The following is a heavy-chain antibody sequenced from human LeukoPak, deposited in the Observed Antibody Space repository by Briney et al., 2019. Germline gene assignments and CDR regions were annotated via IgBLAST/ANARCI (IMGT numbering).Heavy chain of an antibody. CDR1: GGSFSGYY. J-gene: IGHJ4*02. CDR3: ARGRFGRASSGYFGY. D-gene: IGHD3-22*01. V-gene: IGHV4-34*01. CDR2: INHSGST. Sequence: SGTLSLTCAVSGGSFSGYYWGWIRQPPGKGLEWIGEINHSGSTNYNPSLKSRVTISVDTSKNQFPLKLSSVTAAATAVYYCARGRFGRASSGYFGYWGQGTLGTVSS.